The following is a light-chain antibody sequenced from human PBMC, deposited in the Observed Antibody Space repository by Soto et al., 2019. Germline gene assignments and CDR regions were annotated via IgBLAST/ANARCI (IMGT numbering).Light chain of an antibody. Sequence: DIQMTQYPSSLSASVGDRVTITCRASQDIGNKLGWYQQKPGKAPKRLIYGASTLQSGVPSRFSGSGSGTDFTLTISSLQPEDFATYYCLQQSAYPLTFGGGTKVEIK. CDR2: GAS. CDR1: QDIGNK. V-gene: IGKV1-17*01. J-gene: IGKJ4*01. CDR3: LQQSAYPLT.